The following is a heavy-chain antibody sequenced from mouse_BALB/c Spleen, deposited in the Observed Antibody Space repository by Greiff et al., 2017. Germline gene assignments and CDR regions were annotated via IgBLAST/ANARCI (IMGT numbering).Heavy chain of an antibody. CDR1: GFTFSSYT. V-gene: IGHV5-12-2*01. D-gene: IGHD1-1*01. CDR2: ISNGGGST. Sequence: EVKLVESGGGLVQPGGSLKLSCAASGFTFSSYTMSWVRQTPEKRLEWVAYISNGGGSTYYSDTVKGRFTISRDNAKNTLYLQMSSLKSEDTAMYYCARHGLLLFDYWGQGTTLTVSS. CDR3: ARHGLLLFDY. J-gene: IGHJ2*01.